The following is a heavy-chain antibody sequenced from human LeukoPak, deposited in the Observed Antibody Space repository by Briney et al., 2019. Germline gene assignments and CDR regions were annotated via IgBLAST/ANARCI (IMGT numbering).Heavy chain of an antibody. CDR3: ARWPRERNRITVTKYYYYMDV. CDR1: GGSVSSGSYY. V-gene: IGHV4-39*07. Sequence: SETLSLTCTVSGGSVSSGSYYWGWIRQPPGKGLEWIGEINHSGNTNYNPSLKSRVTISVDTSKNQFSLKVSSVTAADTAVYYCARWPRERNRITVTKYYYYMDVWGKGTTVTVSS. D-gene: IGHD4-11*01. CDR2: INHSGNT. J-gene: IGHJ6*03.